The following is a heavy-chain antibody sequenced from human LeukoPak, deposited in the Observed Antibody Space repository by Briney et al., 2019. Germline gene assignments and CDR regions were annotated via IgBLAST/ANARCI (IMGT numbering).Heavy chain of an antibody. Sequence: SETLSLTCAVYGGSFSGYYWSWIRQPPGKGLEWIGEINHSGSTNYNPSLKSRVTISVDTSKNQFSLKLSSVTAADTAVYYCARHRVATIGGYFDYWGQGTLVTVSS. J-gene: IGHJ4*02. CDR1: GGSFSGYY. V-gene: IGHV4-34*01. D-gene: IGHD5-12*01. CDR3: ARHRVATIGGYFDY. CDR2: INHSGST.